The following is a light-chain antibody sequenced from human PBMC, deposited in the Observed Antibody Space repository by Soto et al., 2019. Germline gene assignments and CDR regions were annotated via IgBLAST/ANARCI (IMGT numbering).Light chain of an antibody. Sequence: QSALTQPASESGSPGQSITISCTGTSSDVGGYNYVSWYQQHPGIAPKLLIYGVTNRPSGVSTRFSGSKSGNTASLTISGLQAEDEADYHCSSYTSASTLLYLFGTGTKLTVL. CDR1: SSDVGGYNY. J-gene: IGLJ1*01. CDR3: SSYTSASTLLYL. CDR2: GVT. V-gene: IGLV2-14*01.